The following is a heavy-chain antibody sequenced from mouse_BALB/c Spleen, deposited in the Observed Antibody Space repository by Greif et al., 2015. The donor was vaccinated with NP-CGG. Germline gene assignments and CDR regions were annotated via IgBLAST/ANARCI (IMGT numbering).Heavy chain of an antibody. V-gene: IGHV1-54*03. Sequence: QVHLQQSGAELVRPGTSVKVSCKASGYAFTNYLIEWVKQRPGQGLEWIGVINPGSGGTNYNEKFKGKATLTADKSSSTAYMQLSSLTSDDSAVYFCARLSYGSLFAYWGQGTLVTVSA. J-gene: IGHJ3*01. CDR2: INPGSGGT. CDR3: ARLSYGSLFAY. CDR1: GYAFTNYL. D-gene: IGHD1-1*01.